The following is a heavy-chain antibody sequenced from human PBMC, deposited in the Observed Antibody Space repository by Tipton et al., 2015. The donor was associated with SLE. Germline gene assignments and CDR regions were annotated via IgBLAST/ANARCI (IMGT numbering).Heavy chain of an antibody. CDR3: AREFLNPVTTVHYYFDL. D-gene: IGHD4-11*01. CDR1: GFSISSTYY. J-gene: IGHJ2*01. CDR2: IYPTGTT. Sequence: TLSLTCTVSGFSISSTYYWGWIRQPAGKGLEWIVNIYPTGTTHSNPSLESRVTLPVDTSKNQFSLKLISVTAADTAVYYCAREFLNPVTTVHYYFDLWGRGTLVTVSS. V-gene: IGHV4-38-2*02.